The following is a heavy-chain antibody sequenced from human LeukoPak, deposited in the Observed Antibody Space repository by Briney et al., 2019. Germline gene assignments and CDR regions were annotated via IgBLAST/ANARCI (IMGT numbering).Heavy chain of an antibody. J-gene: IGHJ6*03. CDR1: GFTFSSYS. D-gene: IGHD3-22*01. Sequence: PGGSLRLSCAASGFTFSSYSMNWVRQAPGKGLEWVSYISSSSSTIYYADSVKGRFTISRDNAKNSLYLQVNSLRAEDTAVYYCARAGDSSGYYYYYYYMDVWGKGTTVTVYS. V-gene: IGHV3-48*04. CDR2: ISSSSSTI. CDR3: ARAGDSSGYYYYYYYMDV.